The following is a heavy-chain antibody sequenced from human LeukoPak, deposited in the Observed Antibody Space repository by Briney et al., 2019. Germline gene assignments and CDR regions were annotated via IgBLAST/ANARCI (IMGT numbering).Heavy chain of an antibody. CDR1: GFTLNDYY. D-gene: IGHD5-24*01. CDR3: ARVHNTIY. V-gene: IGHV3-11*04. J-gene: IGHJ4*02. Sequence: GGSLRLSCAGSGFTLNDYYVNWLRQAPGKGLEWIAYISSSPRSVNYADSVKGRFTLSRDYAKNSVNLDMTSLRGEDTAIYYCARVHNTIYWGQGVLVTVSS. CDR2: ISSSPRSV.